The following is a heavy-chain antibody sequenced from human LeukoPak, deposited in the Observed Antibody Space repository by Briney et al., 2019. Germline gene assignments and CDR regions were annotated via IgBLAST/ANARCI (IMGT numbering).Heavy chain of an antibody. D-gene: IGHD2-2*01. V-gene: IGHV3-23*01. J-gene: IGHJ4*02. CDR2: ISGSGGST. CDR3: AKDAPVNIVVVPAANS. Sequence: GGSLRLSCAASGFTFSSYAMSWVRQAPGKGLEWVSAISGSGGSTYYADSGKGRVTISRDNSKNTLYLQMNSLRAEDTAVYYCAKDAPVNIVVVPAANSWGQGTLVTVSS. CDR1: GFTFSSYA.